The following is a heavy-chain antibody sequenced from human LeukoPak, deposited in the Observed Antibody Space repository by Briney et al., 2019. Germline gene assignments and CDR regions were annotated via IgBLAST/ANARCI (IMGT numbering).Heavy chain of an antibody. D-gene: IGHD3-9*01. CDR2: IRSKAYGGTT. J-gene: IGHJ3*02. CDR1: GFTFGDYA. Sequence: GGSLRLSCTASGFTFGDYAMSWFRQAPGKGLEWGGFIRSKAYGGTTEYAASVKGRFTISRDDSKSIAYLQMNSLKTEDTAVYYCTRDRTQHDYDILTGYTPDAFDIWGQGTMVTVSS. CDR3: TRDRTQHDYDILTGYTPDAFDI. V-gene: IGHV3-49*03.